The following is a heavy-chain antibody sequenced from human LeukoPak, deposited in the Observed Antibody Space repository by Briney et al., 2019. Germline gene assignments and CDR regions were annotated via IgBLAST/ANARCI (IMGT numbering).Heavy chain of an antibody. J-gene: IGHJ4*02. D-gene: IGHD1-14*01. CDR1: GFTFSSYW. CDR3: ARARYNNGLDY. CDR2: IKTDGSSI. V-gene: IGHV3-74*01. Sequence: GGSLRLSCTASGFTFSSYWMHWVRQAQGKEMVWVSHIKTDGSSINYADSVKGRFTISRDNAKNTLYLQMNSLRAEDTAVYYCARARYNNGLDYWGQGTLVTASS.